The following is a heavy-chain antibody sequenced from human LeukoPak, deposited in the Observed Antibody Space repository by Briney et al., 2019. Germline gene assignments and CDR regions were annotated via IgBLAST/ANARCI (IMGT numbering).Heavy chain of an antibody. CDR2: IKQDGSVK. Sequence: GGSLRLSCGASGFIFSHYWMSWVRQAPGKGLEWVANIKQDGSVKYYVDSLKGRFTISRDNARNSVYLQMNSLGAEDTAVDYCARIGYSSSSFDYWGQGTLVTVSS. D-gene: IGHD6-6*01. J-gene: IGHJ4*02. V-gene: IGHV3-7*01. CDR3: ARIGYSSSSFDY. CDR1: GFIFSHYW.